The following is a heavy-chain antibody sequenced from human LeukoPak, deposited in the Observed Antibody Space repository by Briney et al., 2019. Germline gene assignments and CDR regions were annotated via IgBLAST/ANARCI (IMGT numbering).Heavy chain of an antibody. Sequence: PGGSLRLSCAATGFTFRSYGMHWVRQTPGKGLEWVAFIRYDGIKKYYAESVKGRFTISRDNSKNTLYLQMNSLRSEDTAVYYCAKDLSRLSGSPNDAFDIWGQGTMVTVSS. D-gene: IGHD3-10*01. CDR2: IRYDGIKK. CDR3: AKDLSRLSGSPNDAFDI. CDR1: GFTFRSYG. J-gene: IGHJ3*02. V-gene: IGHV3-30*02.